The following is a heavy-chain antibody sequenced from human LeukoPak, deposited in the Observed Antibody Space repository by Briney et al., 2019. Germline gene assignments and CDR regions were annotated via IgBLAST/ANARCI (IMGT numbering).Heavy chain of an antibody. V-gene: IGHV4-34*01. J-gene: IGHJ4*01. CDR3: ARVQDFETRGYYLGY. CDR1: GGSFSDYY. D-gene: IGHD3-22*01. Sequence: PSETLSLTCAVYGGSFSDYYWNWIRQPPGKGLEWIGEINHSGSTNYNPSLKSRVTMSVDTFKDQFSLTLSSVTAADTAVYYCARVQDFETRGYYLGYWGHGTLVTVSS. CDR2: INHSGST.